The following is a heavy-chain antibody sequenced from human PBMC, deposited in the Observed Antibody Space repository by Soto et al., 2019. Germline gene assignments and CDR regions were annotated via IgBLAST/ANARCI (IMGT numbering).Heavy chain of an antibody. J-gene: IGHJ4*02. Sequence: SETMSLTCTVYGGYFSGYDWTWIRQHPGTGLEWIGEINHSGSTNYNPSLKSRVTISVDTSKNQFSLKLTSVTAADTAVYYCARDKISGLFDYWGQGTLVTVSS. V-gene: IGHV4-34*01. CDR1: GGYFSGYD. CDR3: ARDKISGLFDY. CDR2: INHSGST.